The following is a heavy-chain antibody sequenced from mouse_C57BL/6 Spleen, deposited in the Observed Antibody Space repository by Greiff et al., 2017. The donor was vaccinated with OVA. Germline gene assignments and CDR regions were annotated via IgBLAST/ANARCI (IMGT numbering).Heavy chain of an antibody. D-gene: IGHD1-1*01. CDR2: IYPGDGDT. J-gene: IGHJ1*03. Sequence: QVQLKESGPELVKPGASVKISCKASGYAFSSSWMNWVKQRPGKGLEWIGRIYPGDGDTNYNGKFKGKATLTAYNSSSTAYMQLRSLTSEDSAVYFCARDYYGSSYGWYFDVWGTGTTVTVSS. CDR1: GYAFSSSW. V-gene: IGHV1-82*01. CDR3: ARDYYGSSYGWYFDV.